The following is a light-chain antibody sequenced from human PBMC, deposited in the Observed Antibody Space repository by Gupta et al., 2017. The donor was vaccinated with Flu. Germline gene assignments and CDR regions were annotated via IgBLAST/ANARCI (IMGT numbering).Light chain of an antibody. CDR2: DAS. J-gene: IGKJ1*01. CDR1: QSVSSY. Sequence: EIVLTQSPATLSLSPGERATLSCRASQSVSSYLAWYQQKPGQAPRLLIYDASNRATGIPARFSGSGSGKYLTLTISSRAQEDFAVYYCQQPSNWPPVTFGQGTKVEIK. V-gene: IGKV3-11*01. CDR3: QQPSNWPPVT.